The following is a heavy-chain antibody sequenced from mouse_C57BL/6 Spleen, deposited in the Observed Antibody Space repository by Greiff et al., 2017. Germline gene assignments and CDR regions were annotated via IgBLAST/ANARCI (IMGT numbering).Heavy chain of an antibody. Sequence: QVQLQQSGPGLVQPSQSLSITCTVSGFSLTSYGVHWVRQSPGKGLEWLGVIWSGGSTDYNAAFISRLSISKDNSKSQVFCKMNSLQADDTAIDYCARKGDDYDGGVYWGQGTTLTVSS. J-gene: IGHJ2*01. CDR3: ARKGDDYDGGVY. V-gene: IGHV2-2*01. CDR1: GFSLTSYG. CDR2: IWSGGST. D-gene: IGHD2-4*01.